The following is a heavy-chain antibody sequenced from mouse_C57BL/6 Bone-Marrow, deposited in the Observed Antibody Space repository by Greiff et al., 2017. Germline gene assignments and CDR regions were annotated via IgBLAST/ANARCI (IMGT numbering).Heavy chain of an antibody. J-gene: IGHJ4*01. CDR3: ARIKGGYGRGYYYAMDY. Sequence: QVTLKESGPGILQPSQTLSLTCSFSGFSLSTFGMGVGWIRQPSGKGLEWLAHIWWDDDKYYNPALKSRLTIAKDTSKNQVFLKIANVDTADTATYYCARIKGGYGRGYYYAMDYWGQGTSVTVSS. V-gene: IGHV8-8*01. CDR1: GFSLSTFGMG. D-gene: IGHD1-1*01. CDR2: IWWDDDK.